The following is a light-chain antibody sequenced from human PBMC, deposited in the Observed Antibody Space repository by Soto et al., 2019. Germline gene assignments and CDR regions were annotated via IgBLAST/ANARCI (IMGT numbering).Light chain of an antibody. J-gene: IGKJ1*01. Sequence: EIVMTQSPATLSVSPGERATLSCRASQSVSSNLAWYQQKPGQAPRLLIYGASTRATGIPARFSGSGSGTEFTLTFSSLPSEDFAIYFCQQYNNWPPDRTFGQGAKVEIK. CDR2: GAS. CDR1: QSVSSN. V-gene: IGKV3-15*01. CDR3: QQYNNWPPDRT.